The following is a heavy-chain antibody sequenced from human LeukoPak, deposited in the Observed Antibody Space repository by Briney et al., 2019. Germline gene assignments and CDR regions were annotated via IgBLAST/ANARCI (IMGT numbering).Heavy chain of an antibody. Sequence: SETLSLTCTVSGGSITSYYWSWIRQPPGKGLEWIGYIYYSGSTNYNPSLKSRVTISVDTSKNQFSLKLSSVSAADTAMYYCARVGAGYSTGWWDYWGQGTLVTVSS. D-gene: IGHD4-11*01. V-gene: IGHV4-59*01. J-gene: IGHJ4*02. CDR2: IYYSGST. CDR1: GGSITSYY. CDR3: ARVGAGYSTGWWDY.